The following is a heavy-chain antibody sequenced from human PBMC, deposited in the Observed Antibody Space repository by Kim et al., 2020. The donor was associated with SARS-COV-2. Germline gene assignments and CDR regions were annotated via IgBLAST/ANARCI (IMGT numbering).Heavy chain of an antibody. CDR2: IWYDGSNK. D-gene: IGHD5-18*01. CDR1: GFTFSSYG. CDR3: ARGIQLWLPLDY. J-gene: IGHJ4*02. Sequence: GGSLRLSCAASGFTFSSYGMHWVRQAPGKGLEWVAVIWYDGSNKYYADSVKGRFTISRDNSKNTLYLQMSSLRAEDTAVYYCARGIQLWLPLDYWGQGTLVTVSS. V-gene: IGHV3-33*01.